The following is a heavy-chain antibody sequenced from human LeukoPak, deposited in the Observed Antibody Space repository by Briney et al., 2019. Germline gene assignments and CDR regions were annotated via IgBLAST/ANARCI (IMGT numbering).Heavy chain of an antibody. D-gene: IGHD1-1*01. CDR1: GFTFSSYG. Sequence: GGSLRLSCAASGFTFSSYGMHWVRQAPGKGLEWVAFIRYDGSNKYYADSVKGRFTISRDNSKNTLYLQMSSLRAEDTAVYYCAKRDHDLNYYYYYMDVWGKGTTVTISS. J-gene: IGHJ6*03. CDR3: AKRDHDLNYYYYYMDV. V-gene: IGHV3-30*02. CDR2: IRYDGSNK.